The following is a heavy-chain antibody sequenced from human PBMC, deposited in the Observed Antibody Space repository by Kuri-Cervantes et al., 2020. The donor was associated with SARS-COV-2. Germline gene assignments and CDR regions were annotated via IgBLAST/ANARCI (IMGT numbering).Heavy chain of an antibody. J-gene: IGHJ6*02. Sequence: SETLSLTCTVSGGSISSYYWSWIRQPAGKGLEWIGRIYTCGSTNYNPSLKSRVTMSVDTSKNQFSLKLSSVTAADTAVYYCARGDYDFWGPYYYYGMDVWGQGTTVTVSS. CDR2: IYTCGST. CDR3: ARGDYDFWGPYYYYGMDV. V-gene: IGHV4-4*07. D-gene: IGHD3-3*01. CDR1: GGSISSYY.